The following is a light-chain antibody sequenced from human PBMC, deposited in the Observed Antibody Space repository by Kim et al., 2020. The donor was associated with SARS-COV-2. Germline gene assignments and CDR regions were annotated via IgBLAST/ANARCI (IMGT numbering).Light chain of an antibody. CDR2: DVS. CDR1: SSDVGGYNY. J-gene: IGLJ3*02. V-gene: IGLV2-14*04. CDR3: SSYTSSSTWV. Sequence: GQSITISCTGTSSDVGGYNYVSWYQQHPGKAPKLMIYDVSKRPSGVSNRFSGSKSGNTASLTISGLQAEYEADYYCSSYTSSSTWVFGGGTQLTVL.